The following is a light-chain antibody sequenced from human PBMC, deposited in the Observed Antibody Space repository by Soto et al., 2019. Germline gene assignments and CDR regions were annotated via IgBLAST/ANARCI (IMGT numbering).Light chain of an antibody. J-gene: IGKJ5*01. CDR1: QSVSSN. CDR3: QQYGTFPIT. CDR2: GAS. V-gene: IGKV3-20*01. Sequence: ECVLTQSPGTLAFAPWERATLSCRASQSVSSNLAWYQQKPGQAPRLLIYGASTRAPGIPDRFSGSGSGTDFTLTISRLEPEDFAVYYCQQYGTFPITFGQGTRLEIK.